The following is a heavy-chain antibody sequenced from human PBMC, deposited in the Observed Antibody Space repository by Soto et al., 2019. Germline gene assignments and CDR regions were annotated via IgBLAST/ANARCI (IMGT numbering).Heavy chain of an antibody. CDR1: GYTLTGYY. D-gene: IGHD5-12*01. Sequence: ASVKVSCKASGYTLTGYYMHWVRQAPGQGLEWMGWINPNSGGTNYAQKFQGRVTMTRDTSISTAYMELSRLRSDDTAVYYGARFEVDIVAPTQYGMDVWGQ. CDR2: INPNSGGT. J-gene: IGHJ6*02. CDR3: ARFEVDIVAPTQYGMDV. V-gene: IGHV1-2*02.